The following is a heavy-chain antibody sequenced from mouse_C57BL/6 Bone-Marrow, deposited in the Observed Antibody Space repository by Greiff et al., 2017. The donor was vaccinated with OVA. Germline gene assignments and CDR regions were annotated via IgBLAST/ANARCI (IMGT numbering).Heavy chain of an antibody. CDR3: AREEDDYDGWMDY. Sequence: EVQRVESEGGLVQPGSSMKLSCTASGFTFSDYYMDWVRQVPEQGLEWVANINYDGSSTYYLDSLKSRFIISRDNAKNILYLQMSSLKSEDTATYYCAREEDDYDGWMDYWGQGTSVTVSS. D-gene: IGHD2-4*01. J-gene: IGHJ4*01. CDR2: INYDGSST. CDR1: GFTFSDYY. V-gene: IGHV5-16*01.